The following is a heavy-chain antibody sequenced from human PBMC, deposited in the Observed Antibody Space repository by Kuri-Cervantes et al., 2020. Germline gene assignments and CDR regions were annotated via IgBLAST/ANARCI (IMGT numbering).Heavy chain of an antibody. CDR3: ARDQGSSTLWYYYGMDV. Sequence: LRLSCTVSGGSISSGGYYWSWIRQPAGKGLEWIGRIYTSGSTNYNPSLKSRVTMSVDTSKNQFSLKLSSVTAADTAVYYCARDQGSSTLWYYYGMDVWGQGTTVTVSS. CDR2: IYTSGST. CDR1: GGSISSGGYY. J-gene: IGHJ6*02. D-gene: IGHD6-6*01. V-gene: IGHV4-61*02.